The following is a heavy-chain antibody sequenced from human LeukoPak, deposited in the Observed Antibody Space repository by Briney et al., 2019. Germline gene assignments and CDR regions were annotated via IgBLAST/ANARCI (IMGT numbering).Heavy chain of an antibody. CDR2: TRNKAYGYTT. CDR1: GGTLSGHY. CDR3: TRGAYGGTPDAFDI. D-gene: IGHD4-17*01. V-gene: IGHV3-72*01. Sequence: SGRSLRLSWAPSGGTLSGHYRDWVPQAAGKGLEWVGRTRNKAYGYTTEYAASVKGRFTISRDDSKNSLYLQMNSLKTEDTAMYYCTRGAYGGTPDAFDIWGQGTLVTVSS. J-gene: IGHJ3*02.